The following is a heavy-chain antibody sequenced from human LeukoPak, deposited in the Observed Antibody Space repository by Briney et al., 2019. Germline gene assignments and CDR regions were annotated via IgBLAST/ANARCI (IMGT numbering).Heavy chain of an antibody. CDR3: ARDLFPSDYVDDYYYYGMDV. CDR1: GFTFSSYG. J-gene: IGHJ6*02. V-gene: IGHV3-33*01. D-gene: IGHD4-17*01. CDR2: IWYDGSNK. Sequence: GGSPRLSCAASGFTFSSYGMHWVRQAPGKGLEWVAVIWYDGSNKYYADSVKGRFTISRDNSKNTLYLQMNSLRAEDTAVYYCARDLFPSDYVDDYYYYGMDVRGQGTTVTVSS.